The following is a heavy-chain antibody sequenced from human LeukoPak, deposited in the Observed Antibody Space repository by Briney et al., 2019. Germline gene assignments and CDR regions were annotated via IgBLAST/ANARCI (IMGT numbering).Heavy chain of an antibody. CDR1: GFTLGDYA. V-gene: IGHV3-49*04. CDR3: TRDLVIARDY. CDR2: IRSKAYGGTT. Sequence: GGSLRLSCTASGFTLGDYAMSWVRQAPGKGLEWVGFIRSKAYGGTTEYAASVKGRFTISRDDSKSIAYLQMNSLKTEDTAVYYCTRDLVIARDYWGQGTLVTVSS. J-gene: IGHJ4*02. D-gene: IGHD3-22*01.